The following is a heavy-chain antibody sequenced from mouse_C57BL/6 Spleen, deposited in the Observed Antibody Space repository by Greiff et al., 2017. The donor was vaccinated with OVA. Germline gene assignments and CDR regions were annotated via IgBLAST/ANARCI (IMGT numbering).Heavy chain of an antibody. Sequence: VQLQQSVAELVRPGASVKLSCTASGFNFKNTYMHWVKQRPEQGLEWIGMIDPANGNTKYAPKFQGKATITADTSSNTAYLQLSSLTSVDSAISYCASSITTVVDWYFDVWGKGTTVTVSS. CDR2: IDPANGNT. CDR3: ASSITTVVDWYFDV. V-gene: IGHV14-3*01. J-gene: IGHJ1*03. D-gene: IGHD1-1*01. CDR1: GFNFKNTY.